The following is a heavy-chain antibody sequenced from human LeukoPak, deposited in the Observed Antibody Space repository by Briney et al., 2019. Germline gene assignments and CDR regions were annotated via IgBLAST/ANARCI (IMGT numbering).Heavy chain of an antibody. CDR3: ARGNREYSGYDSYYGMDV. D-gene: IGHD5-12*01. V-gene: IGHV4-34*01. CDR1: GGSFSGYY. Sequence: SETPSLTCAVYGGSFSGYYWSWIRQPPGKGLEWIGEINHSGSTNYNPSLKSRVTISVDTSKNQFSLKLSSVTAADTAVYYCARGNREYSGYDSYYGMDVWGQGTTVTVSS. CDR2: INHSGST. J-gene: IGHJ6*02.